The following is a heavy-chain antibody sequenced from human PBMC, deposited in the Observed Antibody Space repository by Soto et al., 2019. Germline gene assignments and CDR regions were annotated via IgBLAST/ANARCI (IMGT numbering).Heavy chain of an antibody. Sequence: SETLSLTCTVSGVSIINYYWTWIRQPPGKGLESIGYVSDTGTTTYNPSLKNRVTISVDASKSQFSLKLRSVTAADTAVYYCARSDGRYWGQGTLVTVSS. CDR2: VSDTGTT. CDR3: ARSDGRY. J-gene: IGHJ4*02. V-gene: IGHV4-59*01. CDR1: GVSIINYY.